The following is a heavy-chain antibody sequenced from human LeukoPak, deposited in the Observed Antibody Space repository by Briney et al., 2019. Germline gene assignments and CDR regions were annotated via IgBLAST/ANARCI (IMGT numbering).Heavy chain of an antibody. V-gene: IGHV4-39*01. J-gene: IGHJ1*01. CDR1: AGSLSSSSYY. Sequence: SQTLSLTCSVSAGSLSSSSYYWGWIREAPGMGLEWIGNIYYSGSTYYPPSLKSRVTISLDTSKTHCSLRLNSVTTADTAVYYCARQFYESRSPHAKYFQQWGQGTLVTVSS. CDR3: ARQFYESRSPHAKYFQQ. CDR2: IYYSGST. D-gene: IGHD3-22*01.